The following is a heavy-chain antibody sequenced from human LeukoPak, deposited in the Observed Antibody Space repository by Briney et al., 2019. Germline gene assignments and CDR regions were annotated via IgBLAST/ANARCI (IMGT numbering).Heavy chain of an antibody. J-gene: IGHJ4*02. CDR1: GYSISSGYY. CDR3: ARLARGAYSSGWYPVSRGYFDY. Sequence: SETLSLACTASGYSISSGYYWGRIRQPPGKRLEWIGSIYHSGSTYYNPSLKSRVTISVDTSKNQVSLKLSSVTAADTAVYYCARLARGAYSSGWYPVSRGYFDYWGQGTLVTVSS. V-gene: IGHV4-38-2*02. CDR2: IYHSGST. D-gene: IGHD6-19*01.